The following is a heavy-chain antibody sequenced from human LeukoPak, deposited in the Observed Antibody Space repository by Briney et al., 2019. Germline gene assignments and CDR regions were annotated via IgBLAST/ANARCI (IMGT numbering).Heavy chain of an antibody. Sequence: SETLSLTCTVSGYSISSGYYWGWIRQPPGKGLEWIGSIYHSGSTYYNPSLKSRVTISVDTSKNQFSLKLSSVTAADTAVYYCARLEQWLAQRYYFDYWGQGTLVTVSS. J-gene: IGHJ4*02. V-gene: IGHV4-38-2*02. D-gene: IGHD6-19*01. CDR1: GYSISSGYY. CDR3: ARLEQWLAQRYYFDY. CDR2: IYHSGST.